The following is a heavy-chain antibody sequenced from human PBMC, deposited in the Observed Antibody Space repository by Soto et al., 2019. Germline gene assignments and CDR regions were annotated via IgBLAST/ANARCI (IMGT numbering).Heavy chain of an antibody. J-gene: IGHJ4*02. V-gene: IGHV3-15*01. D-gene: IGHD2-15*01. CDR3: TTDIGHGGRDY. Sequence: EVQLVESGGGLVKPGGSLRLSCAASGFTFSNAWMSWVRKAPGKGLEWVGRIKSKTDGGTTDYAAPVKGRFTIARDDSRNTLYVQMNSLKTEDTAVYYCTTDIGHGGRDYWGQGTLVTVSS. CDR2: IKSKTDGGTT. CDR1: GFTFSNAW.